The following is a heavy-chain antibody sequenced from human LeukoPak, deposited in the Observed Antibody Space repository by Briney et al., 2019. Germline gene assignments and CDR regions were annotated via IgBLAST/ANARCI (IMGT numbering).Heavy chain of an antibody. CDR3: ARALRGGATAH. D-gene: IGHD1-26*01. CDR1: GFTFSSYS. CDR2: ISSSSSYI. Sequence: GGSLRLSCAASGFTFSSYSMNWVRQAPGKGLEWVSSISSSSSYIYYADSVKGRFTISRDNAKNSLYLQMSSLRAEDTAVYYCARALRGGATAHWGQGTLVTVSS. V-gene: IGHV3-21*01. J-gene: IGHJ4*02.